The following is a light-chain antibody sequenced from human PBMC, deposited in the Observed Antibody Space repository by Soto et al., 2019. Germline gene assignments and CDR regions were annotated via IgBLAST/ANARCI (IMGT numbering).Light chain of an antibody. CDR1: QDISNY. CDR3: QQYDNLPIT. J-gene: IGKJ5*01. Sequence: DIQMTQSPSSLSASVGDRVTITCPASQDISNYLNWYQQKPGKAPKLLIYDASNLETGVPSRFSGSGSGTDFTFTISSLQPEDIATYYCQQYDNLPITCGQGTRREIK. CDR2: DAS. V-gene: IGKV1-33*01.